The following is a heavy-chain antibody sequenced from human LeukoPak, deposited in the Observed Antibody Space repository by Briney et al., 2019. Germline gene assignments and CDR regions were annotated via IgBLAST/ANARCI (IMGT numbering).Heavy chain of an antibody. Sequence: GGSLRLSCAASGFTFRDHAMSWVRQTPGTGLEWVSAISASGGVTYYADSVKGRFTISRDNSKYTLYLQMNSLRAEDTAVYYCARGSTYYDSSGQVPFDYWGQGTLVTVSS. D-gene: IGHD3-22*01. CDR1: GFTFRDHA. V-gene: IGHV3-23*01. J-gene: IGHJ4*02. CDR3: ARGSTYYDSSGQVPFDY. CDR2: ISASGGVT.